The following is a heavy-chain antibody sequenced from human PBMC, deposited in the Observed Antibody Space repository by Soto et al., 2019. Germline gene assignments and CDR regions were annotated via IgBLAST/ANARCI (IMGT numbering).Heavy chain of an antibody. CDR3: ARAPMARAFDI. CDR2: IYHSGST. Sequence: TLSLTCAVSGGSISSGGYSWSWIRQPPGKGLEWIGYIYHSGSTYYNPSLKSRVTISVDRSKNQFSLKLSSVTAADTAVYYCARAPMARAFDIWGQGTMVTVSS. V-gene: IGHV4-30-2*01. J-gene: IGHJ3*02. D-gene: IGHD3-10*01. CDR1: GGSISSGGYS.